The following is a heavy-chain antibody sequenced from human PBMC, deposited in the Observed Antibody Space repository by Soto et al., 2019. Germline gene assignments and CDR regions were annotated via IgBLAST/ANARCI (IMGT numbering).Heavy chain of an antibody. J-gene: IGHJ4*02. D-gene: IGHD3-10*01. V-gene: IGHV4-39*01. CDR1: GGSISSSSYY. CDR2: IYYSGST. CDR3: AGHSYNYGSVDS. Sequence: QLQLQESGTGLVKPSETLSLTCTVSGGSISSSSYYWGWIRQPPGKGLEWIGHIYYSGSTYYNPSLTSRVPISVDTSKNQFSVKLCSVTAADTAVSYCAGHSYNYGSVDSWGQGPLVTFSS.